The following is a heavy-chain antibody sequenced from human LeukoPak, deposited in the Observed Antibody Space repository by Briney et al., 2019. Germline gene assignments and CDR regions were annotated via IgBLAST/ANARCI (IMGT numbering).Heavy chain of an antibody. CDR1: GFTVSSNY. V-gene: IGHV3-66*01. J-gene: IGHJ4*02. Sequence: GGSLRLSCAASGFTVSSNYMSWVRQAPGKGLEWVSVIYNGGSTYYADSVKGRFTISRDNSKNTLYLQMNSLRTEDTAVYYCARSSGWYTPFDYWGQGTLVTVSS. D-gene: IGHD6-19*01. CDR2: IYNGGST. CDR3: ARSSGWYTPFDY.